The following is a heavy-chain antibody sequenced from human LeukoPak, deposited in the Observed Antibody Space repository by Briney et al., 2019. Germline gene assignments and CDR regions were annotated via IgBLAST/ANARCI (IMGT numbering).Heavy chain of an antibody. CDR3: ARWYCSSDTCYHLDV. CDR1: GASVSSYY. J-gene: IGHJ6*03. Sequence: SETLSLTCTVSGASVSSYYWSWIRQPPGKGLDWIGYSHYSGSTSYNPSLKSRVTISVDTSKNQFSLKLTSVTTADTAVYYCARWYCSSDTCYHLDVWGKGTTVTVSS. V-gene: IGHV4-59*02. D-gene: IGHD2-2*01. CDR2: SHYSGST.